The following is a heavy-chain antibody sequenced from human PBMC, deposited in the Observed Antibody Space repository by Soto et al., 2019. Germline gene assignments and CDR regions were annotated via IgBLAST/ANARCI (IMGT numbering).Heavy chain of an antibody. Sequence: AAVKVSCKACGYTFPSHYMHWVRQATGQGLEWMGWMNPNSGNTGYAQKFQGRVTMTRNTSISTAYMELSSLRSEDTAVYYCARTPTVVTLPGWFDPWGQGTLVTVSS. J-gene: IGHJ5*02. CDR2: MNPNSGNT. CDR1: GYTFPSHY. CDR3: ARTPTVVTLPGWFDP. V-gene: IGHV1-8*01. D-gene: IGHD4-17*01.